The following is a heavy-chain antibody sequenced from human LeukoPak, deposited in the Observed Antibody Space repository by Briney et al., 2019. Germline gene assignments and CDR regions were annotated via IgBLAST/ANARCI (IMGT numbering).Heavy chain of an antibody. CDR3: AREKAAAALLGGPDYYYMDV. Sequence: GRSLRLSCAASGFTFSSYGMHWVRQAPGKGLEGVAVIWYDGSNKYYADSVKGRFTISRDNSKNTLYLQMNSLRAEDTAVYYCAREKAAAALLGGPDYYYMDVWGKGTTVTVSS. V-gene: IGHV3-33*01. CDR2: IWYDGSNK. D-gene: IGHD6-13*01. CDR1: GFTFSSYG. J-gene: IGHJ6*03.